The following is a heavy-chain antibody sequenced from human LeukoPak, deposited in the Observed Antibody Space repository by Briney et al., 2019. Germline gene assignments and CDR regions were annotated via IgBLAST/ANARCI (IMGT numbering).Heavy chain of an antibody. CDR1: GYTFTSYG. Sequence: ASVKVSCKASGYTFTSYGISWVRQAPGQGLEWMGWISAYNGNTNYAQKLQGRVTMTTDTSTSTAYMELRSLRSDDTAVYYCARALEHSSSETYYIDYWGQGTLVTVSS. CDR2: ISAYNGNT. D-gene: IGHD6-6*01. CDR3: ARALEHSSSETYYIDY. V-gene: IGHV1-18*01. J-gene: IGHJ4*02.